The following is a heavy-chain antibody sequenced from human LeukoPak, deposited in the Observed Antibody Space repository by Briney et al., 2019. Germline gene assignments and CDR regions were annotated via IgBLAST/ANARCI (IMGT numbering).Heavy chain of an antibody. CDR1: GFTFNSYG. D-gene: IGHD2-2*01. CDR2: IRYDGSDK. CDR3: AKGSYYCSSSSCPQYYYYMDV. Sequence: GGSLRLSCAASGFTFNSYGMHWVRQASGKGLEWVAFIRYDGSDKYYADSVKGRLTISRDNSKNTLYLQMSSLRAEDTAVYYCAKGSYYCSSSSCPQYYYYMDVWGKGTTVTVSS. V-gene: IGHV3-30*02. J-gene: IGHJ6*03.